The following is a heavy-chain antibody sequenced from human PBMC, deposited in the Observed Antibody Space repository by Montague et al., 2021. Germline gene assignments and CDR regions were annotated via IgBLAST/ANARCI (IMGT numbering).Heavy chain of an antibody. CDR2: IYHGTT. Sequence: SETLSLTCTVSGDSISSKYFWSWVRQPLGKGLEWIGEIYHGTTSYSPSLKGELTVSMDTSKNQFSLKLSSVTAADTDIYYCAVGPESAWELLHHWGQGILVTVSS. V-gene: IGHV4-4*02. D-gene: IGHD1-26*01. CDR3: AVGPESAWELLHH. CDR1: GDSISSKYF. J-gene: IGHJ5*02.